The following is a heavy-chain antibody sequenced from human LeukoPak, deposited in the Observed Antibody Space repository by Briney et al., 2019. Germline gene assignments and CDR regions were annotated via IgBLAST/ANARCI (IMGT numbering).Heavy chain of an antibody. D-gene: IGHD1-26*01. CDR1: GFTFSNYG. CDR2: IRFDGTSK. Sequence: GSLRLSCATSGFTFSNYGMHWVRQAPGKGLEWVAFIRFDGTSKFYADSVKGRFTIFRDDSKNTLYLQMNSLRPEDTAIYYCEKDFAVGATYYYYMDVWGKGTTVTVSS. J-gene: IGHJ6*03. CDR3: EKDFAVGATYYYYMDV. V-gene: IGHV3-30*02.